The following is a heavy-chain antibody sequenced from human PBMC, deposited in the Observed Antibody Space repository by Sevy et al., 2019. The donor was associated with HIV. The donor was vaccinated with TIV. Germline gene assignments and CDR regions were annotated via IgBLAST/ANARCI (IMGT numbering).Heavy chain of an antibody. CDR3: ANAYSGSYSHSYLYALDV. D-gene: IGHD1-26*01. V-gene: IGHV3-30*18. CDR2: ISHDGINE. Sequence: GSRRLSCIGSGFSFSYYGIHWVRQAPGKGLDWVALISHDGINEYYADSVKGRFTISRDNSKNTVYLEMNSLRNEDTAIYFCANAYSGSYSHSYLYALDVWGQGTTVTVSS. CDR1: GFSFSYYG. J-gene: IGHJ6*02.